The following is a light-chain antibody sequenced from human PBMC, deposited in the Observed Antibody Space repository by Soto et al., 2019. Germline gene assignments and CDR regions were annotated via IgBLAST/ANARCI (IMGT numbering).Light chain of an antibody. CDR1: GNDVGGYTF. CDR2: DVN. Sequence: QSALTQPASVSGSPGQSISISCTGTGNDVGGYTFVSWYQQHPDKVPKLVIFDVNRRPSGVSDRFSGSKSGDTAFLTISGLQAEDEADYFCCSYAGTVAYVFGTGTKVTVL. J-gene: IGLJ1*01. CDR3: CSYAGTVAYV. V-gene: IGLV2-14*03.